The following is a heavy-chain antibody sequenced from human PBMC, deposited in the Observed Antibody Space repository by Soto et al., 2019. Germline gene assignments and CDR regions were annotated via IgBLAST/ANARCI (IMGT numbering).Heavy chain of an antibody. CDR2: IYYSGST. CDR3: ASSGWWYFDY. CDR1: GGSISSGDYF. Sequence: SETLSLTCTVSGGSISSGDYFWSWIRQPPGKGLEWIGYIYYSGSTYYKPSLKSRVSISIDTSKNQFSLKLSSVTAADTAVYYCASSGWWYFDYWGQGTLVTVSS. J-gene: IGHJ4*02. D-gene: IGHD6-19*01. V-gene: IGHV4-30-4*01.